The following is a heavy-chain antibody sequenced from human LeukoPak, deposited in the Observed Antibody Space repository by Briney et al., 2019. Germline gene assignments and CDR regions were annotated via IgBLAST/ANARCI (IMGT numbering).Heavy chain of an antibody. J-gene: IGHJ4*02. D-gene: IGHD6-13*01. Sequence: WARQAPGKGLEWIGSIYYSGSTYYNPPLKSRLAISVDTSKNQFSLKLSSVTAADTAVYYCARDSSWYGYWGQGTLVTVSS. CDR3: ARDSSWYGY. V-gene: IGHV4-39*02. CDR2: IYYSGST.